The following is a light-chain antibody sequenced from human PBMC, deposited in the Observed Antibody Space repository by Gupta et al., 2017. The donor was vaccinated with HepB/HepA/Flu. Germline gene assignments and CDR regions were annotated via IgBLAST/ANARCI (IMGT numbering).Light chain of an antibody. V-gene: IGKV3-20*01. CDR2: SAS. CDR1: QSVTSNY. Sequence: EIVLTQSPGTLSLSPGERATVSCRASQSVTSNYLAWYRQKPGQAPRLIIYSASNRATGIPDRFNGSGYGKEFTLTSSRGEHEDFAVYYWQQDCSSDTFGQGTRLDIK. CDR3: QQDCSSDT. J-gene: IGKJ5*01.